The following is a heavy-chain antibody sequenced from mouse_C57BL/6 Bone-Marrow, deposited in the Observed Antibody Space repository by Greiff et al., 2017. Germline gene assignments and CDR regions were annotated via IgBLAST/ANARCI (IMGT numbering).Heavy chain of an antibody. V-gene: IGHV5-17*01. Sequence: DVKLVESGGGLVKPGGSLKLSCAASGFTFSDYGMHWVRQAPEKGLEWVAYISSGSSTIYYADTVKGRFTISRDNAKNTLFLQMTSLRSEDTAMYYCAYYGSSYGYWYFDVWGTGTTVTVSA. CDR1: GFTFSDYG. J-gene: IGHJ1*03. D-gene: IGHD1-1*01. CDR2: ISSGSSTI. CDR3: AYYGSSYGYWYFDV.